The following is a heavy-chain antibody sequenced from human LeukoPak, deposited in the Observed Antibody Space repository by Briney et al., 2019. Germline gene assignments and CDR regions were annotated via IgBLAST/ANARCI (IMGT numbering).Heavy chain of an antibody. V-gene: IGHV3-9*01. CDR3: ARDDGEADY. J-gene: IGHJ4*02. CDR1: GFTFDDYA. CDR2: ISWNSGTI. D-gene: IGHD3-10*01. Sequence: GGSLRLSCAASGFTFDDYAMHWVRRAPGKGLEWVSGISWNSGTIGYADSVKGRFTISRDNAKNSLYLQMNSLRAEDTAVYYCARDDGEADYWGQGTLVTVSS.